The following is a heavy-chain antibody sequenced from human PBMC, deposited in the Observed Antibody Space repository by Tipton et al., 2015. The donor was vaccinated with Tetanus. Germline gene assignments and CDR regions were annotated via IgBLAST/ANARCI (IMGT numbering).Heavy chain of an antibody. CDR3: ACNPNIAAAGTGEDSGWFDP. V-gene: IGHV4-61*08. CDR2: IYYSGST. J-gene: IGHJ5*02. Sequence: TLSLTCTVSGGSISSDGAYWSWIRQHPGEGLEWIGYIYYSGSTNYNPSLKSRVTISVDTSKNQFSLKLSSVTAADTAVYYCACNPNIAAAGTGEDSGWFDPWGQGTLVTVSS. D-gene: IGHD6-13*01. CDR1: GGSISSDGAY.